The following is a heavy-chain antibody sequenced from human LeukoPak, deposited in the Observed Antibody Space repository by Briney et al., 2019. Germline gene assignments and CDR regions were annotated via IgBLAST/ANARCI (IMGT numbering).Heavy chain of an antibody. CDR3: ARDGGRDILTDYDAFDI. D-gene: IGHD3-9*01. Sequence: ASVKVSCKASGYTFTNYGISWVRQAPGQGLEWMGGIIPIFGTANYAQKFQGRVTITADESTSTAYMELSSLRSEDTAVYYCARDGGRDILTDYDAFDIWGQGTMVTVSS. CDR2: IIPIFGTA. J-gene: IGHJ3*02. CDR1: GYTFTNYG. V-gene: IGHV1-69*13.